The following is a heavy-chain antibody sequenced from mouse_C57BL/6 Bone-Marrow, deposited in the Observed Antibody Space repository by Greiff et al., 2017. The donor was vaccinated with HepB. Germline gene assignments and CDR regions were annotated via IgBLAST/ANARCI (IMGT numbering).Heavy chain of an antibody. J-gene: IGHJ2*01. CDR3: ARDGTTVSSYYFDY. Sequence: EVQLVESGPGLVKPSQSLSLTCSVTGYSITSGYYWNWIRQFPGNKLEWMGYISYDGSNNYNPSLKNRISITRDTSKNQFFLKLNSVTTEDTATYYCARDGTTVSSYYFDYWGQGTTLTVSS. CDR1: GYSITSGYY. D-gene: IGHD1-1*01. V-gene: IGHV3-6*01. CDR2: ISYDGSN.